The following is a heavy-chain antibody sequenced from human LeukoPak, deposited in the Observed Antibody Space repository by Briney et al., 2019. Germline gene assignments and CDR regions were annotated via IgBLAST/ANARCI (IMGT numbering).Heavy chain of an antibody. CDR2: IKQDGSEK. CDR3: ALDSGSRLSGLFDY. V-gene: IGHV3-7*03. Sequence: GGSLRLSCAASGLTFSSYWMSWVRQAPGKGLEWVANIKQDGSEKYYADSVKGRFTISRDDAKNSLSLQIDSLRADDTAVYYCALDSGSRLSGLFDYWGQGTLVTVSS. J-gene: IGHJ4*02. CDR1: GLTFSSYW. D-gene: IGHD2-15*01.